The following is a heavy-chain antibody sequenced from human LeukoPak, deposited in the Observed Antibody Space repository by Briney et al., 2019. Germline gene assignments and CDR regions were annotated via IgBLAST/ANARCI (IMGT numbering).Heavy chain of an antibody. D-gene: IGHD1-14*01. CDR1: GYTFNTNY. CDR3: AKETPNTGWFDP. J-gene: IGHJ5*02. CDR2: INPSGDGT. V-gene: IGHV1-46*02. Sequence: ASVKVSCKASGYTFNTNYIHWVRHAPGQGLEWIGVINPSGDGTSYPQKFQGRVTLARDTSTSTIYMELSSLRSEDTAIYYCAKETPNTGWFDPWGQGTLVTVSS.